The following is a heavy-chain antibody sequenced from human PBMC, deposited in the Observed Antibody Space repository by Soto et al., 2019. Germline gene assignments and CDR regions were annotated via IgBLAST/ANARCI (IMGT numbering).Heavy chain of an antibody. V-gene: IGHV1-18*01. D-gene: IGHD3-9*01. CDR3: ARDQPFEDFDWTDLFDY. Sequence: GASVKVSCKASGYTFTSYDINWVRQATGQGLEWMGWMNANNDNTNYAQKFQGRVTMTTDTSTSTAYMELRSLRSDDTAVYYCARDQPFEDFDWTDLFDYWGQGTLVTVSS. CDR1: GYTFTSYD. CDR2: MNANNDNT. J-gene: IGHJ4*02.